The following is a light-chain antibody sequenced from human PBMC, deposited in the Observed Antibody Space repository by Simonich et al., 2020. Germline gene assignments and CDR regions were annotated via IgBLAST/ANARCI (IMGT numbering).Light chain of an antibody. CDR2: GAS. CDR3: QQYNNWPPT. Sequence: EIVMTQSPATLSVSPGERATLSCRASQSVSSNLAWYQQKPGHAPRLLIYGASTRATGIPAMFSVSGSVTEFTLTISSLQSEDFAVYYCQQYNNWPPTFGQGTKVEIK. J-gene: IGKJ1*01. CDR1: QSVSSN. V-gene: IGKV3-15*01.